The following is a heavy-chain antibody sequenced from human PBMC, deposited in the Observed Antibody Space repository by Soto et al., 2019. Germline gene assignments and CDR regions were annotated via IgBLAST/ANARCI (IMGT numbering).Heavy chain of an antibody. Sequence: SETLSLTCSVSGGSISSGGXYWSWIRQHPGKGLEWIGYIYYSGXSYYNXSLKSRVTISVDTSKNQFSLKLSSVTAPDXAVYYCARAXXXXEPDYWXQGTLV. CDR3: ARAXXXXEPDY. CDR2: IYYSGXS. V-gene: IGHV4-31*03. J-gene: IGHJ4*02. CDR1: GGSISSGGXY.